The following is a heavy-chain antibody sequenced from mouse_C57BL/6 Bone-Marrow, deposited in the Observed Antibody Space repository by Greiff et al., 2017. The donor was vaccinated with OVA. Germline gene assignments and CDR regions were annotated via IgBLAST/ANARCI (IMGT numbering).Heavy chain of an antibody. Sequence: QVQLQQSGAELMKPGASLKLSCTATGYTFTGYWIEWVKQRPGHGLEWIGEILPGGGSTYYKDKFKGKATFTAATSSNTAYMHLGSLTTEDSDIYDCASYYYGSSDAGDYWGQGTTVTVSS. J-gene: IGHJ2*01. CDR2: ILPGGGST. D-gene: IGHD1-1*01. V-gene: IGHV1-9*01. CDR1: GYTFTGYW. CDR3: ASYYYGSSDAGDY.